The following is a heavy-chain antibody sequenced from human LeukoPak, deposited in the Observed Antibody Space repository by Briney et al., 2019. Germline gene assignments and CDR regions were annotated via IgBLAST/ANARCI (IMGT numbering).Heavy chain of an antibody. CDR3: ARGRLLGYCSGGSCFSYFDY. Sequence: GASVKVSCKASGYTFTSYGISWVRQAPGQGLEWMGWISAYNGNKNYAQKLQGRVTMTTDTSTSTAYMELRSLRSDDTAVYYCARGRLLGYCSGGSCFSYFDYWGQGTLVTVSS. CDR2: ISAYNGNK. J-gene: IGHJ4*02. V-gene: IGHV1-18*01. CDR1: GYTFTSYG. D-gene: IGHD2-15*01.